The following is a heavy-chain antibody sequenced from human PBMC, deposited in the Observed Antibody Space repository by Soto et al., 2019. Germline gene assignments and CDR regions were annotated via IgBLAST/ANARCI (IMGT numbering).Heavy chain of an antibody. V-gene: IGHV4-30-4*01. J-gene: IGHJ4*02. CDR1: GGSISSGDYF. D-gene: IGHD2-2*02. Sequence: TLSLTCTVSGGSISSGDYFCNWIRQAPGKGLEWIGYIYYSGSTYYNPSLRSRVSMSVDSSKNQFSLKLTSVTAADTAVYYCARAPVPAAINQWGQGTLVTVSS. CDR2: IYYSGST. CDR3: ARAPVPAAINQ.